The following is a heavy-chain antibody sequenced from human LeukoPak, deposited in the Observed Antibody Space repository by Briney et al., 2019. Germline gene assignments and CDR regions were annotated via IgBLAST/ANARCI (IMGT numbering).Heavy chain of an antibody. V-gene: IGHV3-20*04. J-gene: IGHJ6*02. Sequence: GGSLRLSCAASGFTFDDYGMSWVRQAPGKGLEWVSGINWNGGSTGYADSVKGRFTISRDNAKNSLYLQMNSLRAEDTAVYYCARARCSGGSCSQGRYYYGMDVWGQGTTVTVSS. CDR3: ARARCSGGSCSQGRYYYGMDV. CDR2: INWNGGST. CDR1: GFTFDDYG. D-gene: IGHD2-15*01.